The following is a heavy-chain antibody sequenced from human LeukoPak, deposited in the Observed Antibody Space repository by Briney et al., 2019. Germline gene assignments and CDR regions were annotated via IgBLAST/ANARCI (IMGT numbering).Heavy chain of an antibody. CDR3: ARNSYYDSSGYPTL. J-gene: IGHJ4*02. V-gene: IGHV1-69*13. CDR2: IIPIFGTA. CDR1: GGTFSSYA. Sequence: GASVKVSCKASGGTFSSYAISWVRQAPGQGLEWMGGIIPIFGTANYAQKFQGRVTITADESTSTAYMELSSLRSEDTAVYYCARNSYYDSSGYPTLWGQGTLVTVSS. D-gene: IGHD3-22*01.